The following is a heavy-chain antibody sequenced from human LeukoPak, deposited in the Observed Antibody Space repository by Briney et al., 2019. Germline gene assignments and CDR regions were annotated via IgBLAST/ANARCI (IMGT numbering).Heavy chain of an antibody. V-gene: IGHV3-21*01. D-gene: IGHD3-9*01. Sequence: PGGSLRLSCAASGFTFSSYSMNWVRQAPGKGLEWVSSISSSSSYIYYADSVKGRFTISRDNAKNSLYLQMNSLRAEDTAVYYCARDSAILTGYSYYWGQGTLVTVSS. CDR3: ARDSAILTGYSYY. CDR2: ISSSSSYI. J-gene: IGHJ4*02. CDR1: GFTFSSYS.